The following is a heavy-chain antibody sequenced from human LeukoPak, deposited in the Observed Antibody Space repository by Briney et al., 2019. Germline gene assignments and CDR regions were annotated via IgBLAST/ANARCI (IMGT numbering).Heavy chain of an antibody. D-gene: IGHD5-24*01. V-gene: IGHV3-53*01. J-gene: IGHJ4*02. CDR3: TRDQMNY. CDR2: IFSNGDT. Sequence: RSGGSLRLSRTASEFTVSRNYMLWVRQAPGKGLEWVSLIFSNGDTHYADSVKGRFTISRDTSKNTVSLQMNSLRVEDTAMYYCTRDQMNYWGQGTLVTVSS. CDR1: EFTVSRNY.